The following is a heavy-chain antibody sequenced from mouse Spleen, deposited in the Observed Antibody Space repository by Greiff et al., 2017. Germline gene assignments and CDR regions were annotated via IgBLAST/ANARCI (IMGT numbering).Heavy chain of an antibody. V-gene: IGHV1-53*01. CDR1: GYTFTSYW. J-gene: IGHJ4*01. D-gene: IGHD3-2*01. CDR2: INPSNGGT. Sequence: QVQLQQPGTELVKPGASVKLSCKASGYTFTSYWMHWVKQRPGQGLEWIGNINPSNGGTNYNEKFKSKATLTVDKSSSTAYMQLSSLTSEDSAVYYCARSDSSGYFYYAMDYWGQGTSVTVSS. CDR3: ARSDSSGYFYYAMDY.